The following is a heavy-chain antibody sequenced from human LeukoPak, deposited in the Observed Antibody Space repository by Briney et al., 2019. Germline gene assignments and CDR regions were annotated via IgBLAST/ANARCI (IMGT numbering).Heavy chain of an antibody. CDR2: INPNSGGT. V-gene: IGHV1-2*02. D-gene: IGHD3-10*01. Sequence: GASVTVSCKASGYTFTGYYMHWVRQAPGQGLEWMGWINPNSGGTNYAQKFQGRVTMTRDTSISTAYMELSRLRSDDTAVYYCARGYYGSGSYYTNPWGQGTLVTVSS. CDR1: GYTFTGYY. CDR3: ARGYYGSGSYYTNP. J-gene: IGHJ5*02.